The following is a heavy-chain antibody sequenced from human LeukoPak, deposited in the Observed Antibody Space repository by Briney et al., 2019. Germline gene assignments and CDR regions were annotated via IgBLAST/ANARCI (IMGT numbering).Heavy chain of an antibody. CDR2: SRSGDST. CDR1: GFTVSSNY. Sequence: GGSLRLSCAASGFTVSSNYMSWVRQAPGKGLEWVSGLSRSGDSTYYADSVKGRFTISRDNSKNTVYLQMNSLRAEDTAVYYCARDRDGYNLLLGYWGQGTLVTVSS. V-gene: IGHV3-53*01. D-gene: IGHD5-24*01. J-gene: IGHJ4*02. CDR3: ARDRDGYNLLLGY.